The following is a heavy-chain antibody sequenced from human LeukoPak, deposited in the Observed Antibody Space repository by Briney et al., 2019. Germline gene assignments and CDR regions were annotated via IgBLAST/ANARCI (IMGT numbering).Heavy chain of an antibody. CDR3: ARRDNSSGWYPRYFDY. CDR2: ISSSSSYI. V-gene: IGHV3-21*01. J-gene: IGHJ4*02. Sequence: GGSLRLSCAASGFTFSSYSMNWVRQAPGKGLEWVSSISSSSSYIYYADSVKGRFTISRDNAKNSLYLQMNSLRAEDTAVYYCARRDNSSGWYPRYFDYWGQGTLVTVSS. D-gene: IGHD6-19*01. CDR1: GFTFSSYS.